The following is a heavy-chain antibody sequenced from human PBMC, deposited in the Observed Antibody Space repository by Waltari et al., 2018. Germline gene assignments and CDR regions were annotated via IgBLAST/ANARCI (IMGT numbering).Heavy chain of an antibody. Sequence: VQLQQWGAGLLKPSETLSLTCAVYGGSFSGYYWSWIPQPLGKGLEWIGEINHSGSTNYNPSLKSRVNISVDTSKNQFALKLSSVTAADTAVYYCARRRSSGYLRAKAGGGSFDYWGQGTLVTVSS. D-gene: IGHD3-22*01. V-gene: IGHV4-34*01. CDR2: INHSGST. CDR1: GGSFSGYY. CDR3: ARRRSSGYLRAKAGGGSFDY. J-gene: IGHJ4*02.